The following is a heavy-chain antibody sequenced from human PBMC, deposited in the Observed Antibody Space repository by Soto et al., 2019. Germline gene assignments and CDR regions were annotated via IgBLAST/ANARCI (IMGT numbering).Heavy chain of an antibody. CDR2: ISSSSGYI. CDR3: ARPVFGVVPSY. J-gene: IGHJ4*02. V-gene: IGHV3-21*03. D-gene: IGHD3-3*01. CDR1: GFTFSSYA. Sequence: PGGSLRLSCAASGFTFSSYAMSWVRQAPGKGLEWVSSISSSSGYIYYADSVKGRFTISRDNAKNSLYLQMNSLRAEDTAVYYCARPVFGVVPSYWGQGTLVTVSS.